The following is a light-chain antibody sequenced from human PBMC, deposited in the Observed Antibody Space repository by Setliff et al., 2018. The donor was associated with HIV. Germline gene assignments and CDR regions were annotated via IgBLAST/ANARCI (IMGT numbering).Light chain of an antibody. CDR3: SSYTSTTFYV. CDR1: SSDIGTYHY. CDR2: DVG. Sequence: QSALTQPASVSGSPGQSITISCTGASSDIGTYHYVSWYQQHPGKAPKLLIYDVGNRPSGVSNRFSGSKSGDTASLTISGLQAEDECDYYCSSYTSTTFYVFGTGTKVTVL. J-gene: IGLJ1*01. V-gene: IGLV2-14*03.